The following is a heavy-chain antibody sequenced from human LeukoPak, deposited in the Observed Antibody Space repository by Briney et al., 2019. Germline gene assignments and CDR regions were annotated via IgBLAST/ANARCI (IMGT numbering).Heavy chain of an antibody. CDR1: GASFSDYN. CDR2: INHRGST. CDR3: ARGLSRTPPGGY. J-gene: IGHJ4*02. Sequence: PSETLSLTCAVYGASFSDYNWSWIRQPPGKGLEWIGEINHRGSTNYNPSLKSRVTISVDTSKNQFSLKLSSVTAADTAVYYCARGLSRTPPGGYWGQGTLVTVSS. D-gene: IGHD2-2*01. V-gene: IGHV4-34*01.